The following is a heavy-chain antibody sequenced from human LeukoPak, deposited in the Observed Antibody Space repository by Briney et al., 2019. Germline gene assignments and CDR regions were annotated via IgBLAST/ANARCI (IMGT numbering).Heavy chain of an antibody. CDR3: AKMGIAAAGTADY. D-gene: IGHD6-13*01. CDR1: GFTVSSNY. J-gene: IGHJ4*02. Sequence: GSLRLSCAASGFTVSSNYMSWVRQAPGKGLGGVSVIYSGGSTYYADSVKGRFTISRDNSKNTLYLQMNSLRAEDTAVYYCAKMGIAAAGTADYWGQGTLVTVSS. CDR2: IYSGGST. V-gene: IGHV3-53*01.